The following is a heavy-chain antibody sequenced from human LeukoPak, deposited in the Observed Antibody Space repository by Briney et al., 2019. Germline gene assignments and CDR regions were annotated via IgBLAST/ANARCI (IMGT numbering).Heavy chain of an antibody. Sequence: GASVKVSCKASGYTFTSYGISWVRQAPGQGLEWMGGIIPIFGTANYAQKFQGRVTITADESTSTAYMELSSLRSEDTAVYYCARGGKRDGYNGNWFDPWGQGTLVTVSS. CDR2: IIPIFGTA. V-gene: IGHV1-69*13. J-gene: IGHJ5*02. CDR3: ARGGKRDGYNGNWFDP. D-gene: IGHD5-24*01. CDR1: GYTFTSYG.